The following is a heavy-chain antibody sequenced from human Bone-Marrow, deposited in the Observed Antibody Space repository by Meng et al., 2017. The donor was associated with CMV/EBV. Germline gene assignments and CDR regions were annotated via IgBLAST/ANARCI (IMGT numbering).Heavy chain of an antibody. J-gene: IGHJ4*02. CDR2: IRSGGSTI. CDR1: GFTFSTYA. CDR3: ATVYVGWGLY. D-gene: IGHD3-16*01. Sequence: LSWAASGFTFSTYAMSWVRQAPGKGLEWVSYIRSGGSTIYNVDSVKGRFTISRDDAKNSLYLQMNNLTADDTAVYYCATVYVGWGLYWGQGALVTVSS. V-gene: IGHV3-11*01.